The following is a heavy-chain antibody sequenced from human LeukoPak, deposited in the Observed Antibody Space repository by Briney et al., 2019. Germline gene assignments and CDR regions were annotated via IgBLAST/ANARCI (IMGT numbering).Heavy chain of an antibody. CDR1: GFTFDDYA. J-gene: IGHJ3*02. CDR2: ISWNSGRT. Sequence: GXXLRLSCVASGFTFDDYAMHWVRQGPGMGLEWVSGISWNSGRTDYADSVKGRFTISRDNAENSLYLQMNTLRPEDMALYYCVKDRSYSSTFGFDMWGQGTMVTVSS. D-gene: IGHD6-13*01. V-gene: IGHV3-9*03. CDR3: VKDRSYSSTFGFDM.